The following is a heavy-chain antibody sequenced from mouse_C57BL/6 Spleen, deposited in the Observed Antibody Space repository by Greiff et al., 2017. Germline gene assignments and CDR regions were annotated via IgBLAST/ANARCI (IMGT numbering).Heavy chain of an antibody. D-gene: IGHD4-1*01. V-gene: IGHV1-59*01. CDR2: IDPSDSET. J-gene: IGHJ2*01. CDR1: GYTFTSYW. Sequence: QVQLKQPGAELVRPGTSVKLSCKASGYTFTSYWMHWVKQRPGQGLEWIGVIDPSDSETNYNQKFKGKATLTVDTSSSTAYMQLSSLTSEDSAVXSCARNAWDFDYWGTGTTLTVSS. CDR3: ARNAWDFDY.